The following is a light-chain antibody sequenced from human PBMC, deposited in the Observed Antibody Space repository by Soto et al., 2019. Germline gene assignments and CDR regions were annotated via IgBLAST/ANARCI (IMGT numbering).Light chain of an antibody. V-gene: IGLV2-14*01. CDR1: SSDVGGCDC. CDR3: SSFTTTSTYV. Sequence: QSVLTQPASVSGSPGQSITISCTGTSSDVGGCDCVSWYQQHPGKVPKLMIYKVNNRPSGVSNRFSGSKSGNTASLTISGLQAEDEADYYCSSFTTTSTYVFGTGTKLTVL. CDR2: KVN. J-gene: IGLJ1*01.